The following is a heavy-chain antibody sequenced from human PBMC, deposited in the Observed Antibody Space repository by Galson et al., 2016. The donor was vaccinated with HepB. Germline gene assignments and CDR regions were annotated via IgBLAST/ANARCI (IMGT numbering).Heavy chain of an antibody. CDR1: GFRFSSSS. D-gene: IGHD3-16*02. Sequence: SLRLSCAASGFRFSSSSMTWVRLAPGKGLSWVSTISGSDDSTYYADSVKGRFRISRDNSKNTPYLQMNSLKAEDTAVYYCAKDVGHNVWGTYRPYAMDVWGQGTTVTVSS. V-gene: IGHV3-23*01. J-gene: IGHJ6*02. CDR2: ISGSDDST. CDR3: AKDVGHNVWGTYRPYAMDV.